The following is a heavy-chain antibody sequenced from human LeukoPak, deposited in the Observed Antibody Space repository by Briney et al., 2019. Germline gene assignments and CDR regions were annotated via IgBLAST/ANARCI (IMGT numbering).Heavy chain of an antibody. D-gene: IGHD1-26*01. CDR1: GGSISSYY. J-gene: IGHJ6*02. CDR3: ARHSPSGYYYYGMDV. V-gene: IGHV4-59*08. CDR2: IYYSGST. Sequence: KPSETLPLTCTVSGGSISSYYWSWIRQPPGKGLEWIGYIYYSGSTNYNPSLKSRVTISVDTSKNQLSLKLSSVTAADTAVYYCARHSPSGYYYYGMDVWGQGTTVTVSS.